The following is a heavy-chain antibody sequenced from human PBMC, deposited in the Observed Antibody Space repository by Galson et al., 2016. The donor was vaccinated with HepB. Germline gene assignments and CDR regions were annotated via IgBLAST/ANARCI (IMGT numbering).Heavy chain of an antibody. D-gene: IGHD6-19*01. CDR3: VRSGFTSGWYLDY. CDR2: IRGFNDDT. CDR1: GYTFTSYG. Sequence: SVKVSCKASGYTFTSYGISWVRQAPGQGLEWMGWIRGFNDDTNYAQMLQGRVTMTSDTSTTTAYLELRGLRSDDTAVYYCVRSGFTSGWYLDYWGQGTLVTVSS. V-gene: IGHV1-18*01. J-gene: IGHJ4*02.